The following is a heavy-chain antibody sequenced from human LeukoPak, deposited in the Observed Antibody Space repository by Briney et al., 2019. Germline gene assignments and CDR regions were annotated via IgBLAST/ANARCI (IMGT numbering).Heavy chain of an antibody. CDR2: ISYDGSNK. D-gene: IGHD3-22*01. V-gene: IGHV3-30-3*01. Sequence: GGSLRLSCAASGFTFSSYAMHWVRQAPGKGLEWVAVISYDGSNKYYAASVKGRFTISRDNSKSTLCLQMNSLRAEDTAVYYCARARHYYDSSGYYGGGGALDYWGQGTLVTVSS. CDR1: GFTFSSYA. CDR3: ARARHYYDSSGYYGGGGALDY. J-gene: IGHJ4*02.